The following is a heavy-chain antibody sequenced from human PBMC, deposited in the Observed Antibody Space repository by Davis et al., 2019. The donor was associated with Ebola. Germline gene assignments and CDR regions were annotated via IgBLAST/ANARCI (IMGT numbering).Heavy chain of an antibody. V-gene: IGHV3-74*01. CDR1: GFSFSSTW. CDR3: AREYSSSYGYYGMDV. CDR2: IHSDGTST. J-gene: IGHJ6*04. Sequence: GESLKISCAASGFSFSSTWMPWVRQAPGKGLVWVSRIHSDGTSTIYTDSVKGRFTISRDNAKNTLYLQMNSLRAEDTAVYYCAREYSSSYGYYGMDVWGKGTTVTVSS. D-gene: IGHD6-6*01.